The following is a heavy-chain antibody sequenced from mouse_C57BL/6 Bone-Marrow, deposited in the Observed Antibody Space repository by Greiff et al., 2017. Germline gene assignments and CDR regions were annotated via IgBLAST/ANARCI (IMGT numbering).Heavy chain of an antibody. CDR3: ARKEGGFAY. Sequence: VQRVESGAELVRPGTSVKMSCKASGYTFTNYWIGWAKQRPGHGLEWIGDIYPGGGYTNYNEKFKGKATLTADKSSSTAYMQFSSLTSEDSAIYYCARKEGGFAYWGQGTLVTVSA. J-gene: IGHJ3*01. V-gene: IGHV1-63*01. CDR1: GYTFTNYW. CDR2: IYPGGGYT.